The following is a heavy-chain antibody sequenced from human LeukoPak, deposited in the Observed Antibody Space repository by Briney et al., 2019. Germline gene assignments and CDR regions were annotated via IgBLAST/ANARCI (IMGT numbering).Heavy chain of an antibody. Sequence: GGCLRLSCAASGFTFSIYTMTWVRQAPGKGLDWVSSIRSSGGSTYYADSVKGRSTISRDNSKNTLYLQMNSLRAEDTAVYYCANLDYSNPDDVFDIWGQGTMVTVSS. V-gene: IGHV3-23*01. J-gene: IGHJ3*02. CDR1: GFTFSIYT. CDR2: IRSSGGST. CDR3: ANLDYSNPDDVFDI. D-gene: IGHD4-11*01.